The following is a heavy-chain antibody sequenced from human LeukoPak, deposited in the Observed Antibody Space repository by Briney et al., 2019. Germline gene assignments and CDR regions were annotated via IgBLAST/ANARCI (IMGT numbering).Heavy chain of an antibody. J-gene: IGHJ3*02. V-gene: IGHV1-8*01. CDR3: ARGGDDYGDYGRHPGAFDI. D-gene: IGHD4-17*01. CDR1: GYTFTSYD. CDR2: MDPNSGNT. Sequence: ASVKVSCKASGYTFTSYDINWVRQATGQGLEWMGWMDPNSGNTGYAQKFQGRVTMTRNTSISTAYMELSSLRSEDTAVYYCARGGDDYGDYGRHPGAFDIWGQGTMVTVSS.